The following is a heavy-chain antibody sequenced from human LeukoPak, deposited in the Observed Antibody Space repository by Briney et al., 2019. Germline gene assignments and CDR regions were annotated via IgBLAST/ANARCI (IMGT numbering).Heavy chain of an antibody. D-gene: IGHD6-13*01. CDR1: GYTFTGYY. J-gene: IGHJ4*02. CDR3: ATTAAGTGEIGFLNY. Sequence: ASVKVSCKASGYTFTGYYMHWVRQAPGQGLERMGWINPNSGGTNYAQKFQGRVTMTRDTSISTAYMELSRLRSDDTAVYYCATTAAGTGEIGFLNYWGQGTLVTVSS. CDR2: INPNSGGT. V-gene: IGHV1-2*02.